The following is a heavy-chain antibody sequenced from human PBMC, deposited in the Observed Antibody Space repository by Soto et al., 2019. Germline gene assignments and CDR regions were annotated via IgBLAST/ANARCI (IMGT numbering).Heavy chain of an antibody. CDR3: APSRCGGDCLRYYSSHYYYGMDV. D-gene: IGHD2-21*02. V-gene: IGHV2-5*02. J-gene: IGHJ6*02. CDR1: GFSLNTGGLG. Sequence: QITLKESGPTLVKPTQTLTLTCTFSGFSLNTGGLGVSWIRQPPGKALEWLALIYWDGDKRYSPSLKSRLSIKKDNSNSQLVLPMTNMDPLDTATYYCAPSRCGGDCLRYYSSHYYYGMDVWGQGTTVTVSS. CDR2: IYWDGDK.